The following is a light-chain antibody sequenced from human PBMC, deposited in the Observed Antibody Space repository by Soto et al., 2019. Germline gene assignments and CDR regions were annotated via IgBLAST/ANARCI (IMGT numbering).Light chain of an antibody. CDR3: SSYAGSNRV. V-gene: IGLV2-8*01. Sequence: QSALTQPPSASGSPGQSVTISCTGTSSDVGGYNYVSWYQQHPGKAPKLMIYEVSKQPSGVPDRFSGSKSGNTASLTVSGLQAEDEADYYCSSYAGSNRVIGGGTKLTVL. CDR2: EVS. J-gene: IGLJ2*01. CDR1: SSDVGGYNY.